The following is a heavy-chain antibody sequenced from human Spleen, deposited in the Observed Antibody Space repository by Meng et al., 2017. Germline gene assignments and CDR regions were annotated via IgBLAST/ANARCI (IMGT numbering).Heavy chain of an antibody. D-gene: IGHD3-10*01. V-gene: IGHV1-18*01. CDR2: LGAHDGDT. CDR3: AKGTPGRRYAEY. Sequence: QGQPVQSGPEVQKPGASGKVSCKASDYTFTGYGVSWVRQAPGQGLEWMAWLGAHDGDTSHAPKFQGRVTVTADRPTATAYMELRNLRSDDTGVYYCAKGTPGRRYAEYWGQGTLVTVSS. J-gene: IGHJ4*02. CDR1: DYTFTGYG.